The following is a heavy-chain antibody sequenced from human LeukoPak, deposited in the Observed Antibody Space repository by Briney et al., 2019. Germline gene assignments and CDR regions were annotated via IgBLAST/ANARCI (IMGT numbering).Heavy chain of an antibody. CDR3: ARARRWNAAVEGWWFDP. D-gene: IGHD1-1*01. J-gene: IGHJ5*02. CDR1: GGSISSYY. CDR2: IYYSGST. V-gene: IGHV4-59*01. Sequence: SETLSLTCTVSGGSISSYYWSWIRQPPGKGLEWIGFIYYSGSTNYNPSLKSRVTISVDTSKNQFSLKLSSVTAADTAVYYCARARRWNAAVEGWWFDPWGQGTLVTVSS.